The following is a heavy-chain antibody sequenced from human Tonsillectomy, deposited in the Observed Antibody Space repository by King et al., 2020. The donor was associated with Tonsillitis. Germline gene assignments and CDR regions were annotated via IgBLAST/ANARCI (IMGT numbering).Heavy chain of an antibody. Sequence: QLQESGPGLVKPSETLSLTCTVSGGSVSSGSYYWSWIRQPPGKGLEWIGYIYYSGSTNYNPSLKSRVTISVDTSKNQFSLKLSSVTAADTAVYYCASADYGSAFDIWGKGTMVTVSS. CDR1: GGSVSSGSYY. J-gene: IGHJ3*02. D-gene: IGHD4-17*01. V-gene: IGHV4-61*01. CDR2: IYYSGST. CDR3: ASADYGSAFDI.